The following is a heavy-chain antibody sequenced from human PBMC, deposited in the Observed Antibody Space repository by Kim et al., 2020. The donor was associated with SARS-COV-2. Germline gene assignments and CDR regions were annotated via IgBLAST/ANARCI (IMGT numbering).Heavy chain of an antibody. V-gene: IGHV3-73*01. Sequence: GGSLRLSCAASGFTFSGSAMHWVRQASGKGLEWVGRIRSKANSYATAYAASVKGRFTIYRDDSKNTAYLQMNSLKTEDTAVYYCTRLGDIVVVPAAKGSGNYWGQGTLVTVSS. D-gene: IGHD2-2*01. CDR3: TRLGDIVVVPAAKGSGNY. CDR1: GFTFSGSA. J-gene: IGHJ4*02. CDR2: IRSKANSYAT.